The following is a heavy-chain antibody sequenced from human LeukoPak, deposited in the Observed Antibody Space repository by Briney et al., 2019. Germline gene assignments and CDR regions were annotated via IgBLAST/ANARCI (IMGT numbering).Heavy chain of an antibody. J-gene: IGHJ5*02. V-gene: IGHV3-7*01. CDR1: GFTFSSYW. D-gene: IGHD3-3*01. Sequence: PGGSLRLSCAASGFTFSSYWMSWVRQAPGKGLEWVANIKQDGSEKYYVDSVKGRFTISRDNAKNSLYLQMNSLRAEDTAVYYCALVGDDFWSGYYIFDPWGQGTLVTVSS. CDR3: ALVGDDFWSGYYIFDP. CDR2: IKQDGSEK.